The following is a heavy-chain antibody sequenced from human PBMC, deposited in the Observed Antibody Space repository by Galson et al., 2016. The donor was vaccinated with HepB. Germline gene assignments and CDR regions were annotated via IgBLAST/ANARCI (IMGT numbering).Heavy chain of an antibody. Sequence: SVKVSCKASGYTFISYGISWVRQAPGQGLEWMGWISAYNGITNYARKLQGRVTMTTDTSTSTAYMELRSLRSDDTAVYYCARDTVVVVTATPPDYWGQGTLVTVSS. J-gene: IGHJ4*02. V-gene: IGHV1-18*01. CDR3: ARDTVVVVTATPPDY. D-gene: IGHD2-21*02. CDR1: GYTFISYG. CDR2: ISAYNGIT.